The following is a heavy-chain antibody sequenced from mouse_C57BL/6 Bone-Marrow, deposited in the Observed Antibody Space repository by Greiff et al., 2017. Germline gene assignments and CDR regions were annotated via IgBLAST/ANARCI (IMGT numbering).Heavy chain of an antibody. V-gene: IGHV1-64*01. D-gene: IGHD2-2*01. CDR2: IHPNSGST. J-gene: IGHJ1*03. CDR1: GYTFTSYW. CDR3: ALYGYDGPCWYFDV. Sequence: QVQLQQPGAELVKPGASVKLSCKASGYTFTSYWMHWVKQRPGQGLEWIGMIHPNSGSTNYNEKFKSKATLTVDKSSSTAYMQLSSLTSEDSAVYYCALYGYDGPCWYFDVWGTGTTVTVSS.